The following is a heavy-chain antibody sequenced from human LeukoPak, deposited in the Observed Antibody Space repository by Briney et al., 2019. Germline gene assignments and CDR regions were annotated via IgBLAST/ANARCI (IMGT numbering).Heavy chain of an antibody. V-gene: IGHV4-4*07. Sequence: GSLRLSCAASGFTVSSNYMSWVRQAPGKGLEWIGRIYATGSTYYNPSLQSRVTMSLDTSKNQFSLKLSSVTAADTAVYYCARDLYYAEYTDVWGKGTTVTVSS. CDR2: IYATGST. CDR1: GFTVSSNY. J-gene: IGHJ6*03. CDR3: ARDLYYAEYTDV. D-gene: IGHD2-8*01.